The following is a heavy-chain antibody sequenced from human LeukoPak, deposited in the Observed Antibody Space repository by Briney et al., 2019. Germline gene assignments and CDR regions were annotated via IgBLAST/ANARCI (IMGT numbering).Heavy chain of an antibody. V-gene: IGHV4-59*01. D-gene: IGHD6-19*01. Sequence: PSETLSLTCTVSGGSISSYYWSWIRQPPGKGLEWIGYIYYSGSTNYNPSLKSRVTISVDTSKNQFSLKLSSVTAADTAVYYCARHGYKGYSSGWFDAFDIWGQGTMVTVSS. CDR3: ARHGYKGYSSGWFDAFDI. J-gene: IGHJ3*02. CDR2: IYYSGST. CDR1: GGSISSYY.